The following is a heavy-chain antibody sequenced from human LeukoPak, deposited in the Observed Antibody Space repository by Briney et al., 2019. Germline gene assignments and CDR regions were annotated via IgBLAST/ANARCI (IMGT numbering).Heavy chain of an antibody. J-gene: IGHJ3*02. CDR1: GFTFSSYT. CDR2: ISSGDRT. Sequence: GGSLRLSCAASGFTFSSYTMNWVRQAPGKGLEWVAGISSGDRTFHAESVKGRFTISRDKSKDTLYLQMNSLRAEDTAVYYCAKDATASPYFHWFDIWGQGTQVIVSS. V-gene: IGHV3-23*01. CDR3: AKDATASPYFHWFDI. D-gene: IGHD3-9*01.